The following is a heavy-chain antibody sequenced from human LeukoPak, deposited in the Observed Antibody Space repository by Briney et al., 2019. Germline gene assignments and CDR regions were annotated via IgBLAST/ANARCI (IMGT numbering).Heavy chain of an antibody. CDR3: AKDAFLITYFDH. Sequence: GRSLRLSCVASGFTFSSHGMHWVRQAPGKGLEWVAVISKDGSNKYYGDSVRGRFTISRDNSKNTLYLQMNSLRGEDTALYYCAKDAFLITYFDHWGQGTLVTVSS. V-gene: IGHV3-30*18. CDR2: ISKDGSNK. J-gene: IGHJ4*02. CDR1: GFTFSSHG. D-gene: IGHD3-16*01.